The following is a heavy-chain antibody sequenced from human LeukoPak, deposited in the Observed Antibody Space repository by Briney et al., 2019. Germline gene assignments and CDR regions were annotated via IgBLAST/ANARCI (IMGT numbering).Heavy chain of an antibody. J-gene: IGHJ4*02. V-gene: IGHV3-66*02. CDR2: IYSGGST. Sequence: GGSLRLSCAASGFTVSSNYMSWVRQAPGKGLEWVSVIYSGGSTYYAGSVKGRFTISRDNSKNTLYLQMNSLRAEDTAVYYCARDGHSSTSCYKCFDYWGQGTLVTVSS. CDR1: GFTVSSNY. D-gene: IGHD2-2*02. CDR3: ARDGHSSTSCYKCFDY.